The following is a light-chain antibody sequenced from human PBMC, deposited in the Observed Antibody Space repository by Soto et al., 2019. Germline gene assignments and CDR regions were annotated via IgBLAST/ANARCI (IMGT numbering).Light chain of an antibody. J-gene: IGKJ1*01. Sequence: DIVLTQSPATLSLSPGDRVTLSCRASQTVGRFLSWYQHSPGQVPRLLIYDASTRATGIPARFGGSGSGTAFTLTISSLQSEDFAVYYCQQYSNRPPWTFGQGTRVEIK. V-gene: IGKV3-15*01. CDR2: DAS. CDR1: QTVGRF. CDR3: QQYSNRPPWT.